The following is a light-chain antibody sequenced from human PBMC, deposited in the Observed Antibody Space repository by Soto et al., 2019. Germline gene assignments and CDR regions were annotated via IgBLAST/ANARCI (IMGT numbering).Light chain of an antibody. CDR1: SSNIGNNA. Sequence: QSVLTQPPSVSEAPRQRVTISCSGSSSNIGNNAVNWYQQLPGKAPQLLIYYDHLLPSGVSDRFSGSKSGSSASLAISVLQSEDESDYHCAAWDDSLNGRVFGGGTKLTVL. J-gene: IGLJ3*02. CDR2: YDH. CDR3: AAWDDSLNGRV. V-gene: IGLV1-36*01.